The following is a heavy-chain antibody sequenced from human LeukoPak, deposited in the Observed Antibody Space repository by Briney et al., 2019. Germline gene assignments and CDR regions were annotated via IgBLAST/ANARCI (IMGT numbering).Heavy chain of an antibody. J-gene: IGHJ4*02. CDR3: AREGYCNTTSCRSGSFDC. CDR1: GGSISSGSYY. D-gene: IGHD2-2*01. Sequence: SQTLSLSCTVSGGSISSGSYYWSWIRQPAGKGLEWIGRIYSSGITNYNPSLKSRVTMSVDTSKNQFSLKLSSVTAADTAVYYCAREGYCNTTSCRSGSFDCWGQGTLVTVSS. V-gene: IGHV4-61*02. CDR2: IYSSGIT.